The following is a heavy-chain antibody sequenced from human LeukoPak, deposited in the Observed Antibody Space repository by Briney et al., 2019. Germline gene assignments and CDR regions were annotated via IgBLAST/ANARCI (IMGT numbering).Heavy chain of an antibody. CDR2: IYSSGST. J-gene: IGHJ3*02. CDR3: ARGPYKYDGSGAFDI. CDR1: SDSINSGNYY. D-gene: IGHD3-22*01. Sequence: SETLSLTCTVSSDSINSGNYYWNWIRQPAGKGPEWIGRIYSSGSTNYNPSLKSRVTISVDTSKNQSSLKLSSVTAADTAVYYCARGPYKYDGSGAFDIWGQGTMVTVSS. V-gene: IGHV4-61*02.